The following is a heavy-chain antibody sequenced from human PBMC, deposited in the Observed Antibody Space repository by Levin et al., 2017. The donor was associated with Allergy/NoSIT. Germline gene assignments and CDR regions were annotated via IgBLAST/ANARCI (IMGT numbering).Heavy chain of an antibody. CDR3: ARGTVAEGDY. CDR2: INPSGGST. CDR1: GYTFTSYY. J-gene: IGHJ4*02. D-gene: IGHD6-19*01. Sequence: GESLKISCKASGYTFTSYYMHWVRQAPGQGLEWMGIINPSGGSTSYAQKFQGRVTMTRDTSTSTVYMELSSLRSEDTDVYYCARGTVAEGDYWGQGTLVTVSS. V-gene: IGHV1-46*01.